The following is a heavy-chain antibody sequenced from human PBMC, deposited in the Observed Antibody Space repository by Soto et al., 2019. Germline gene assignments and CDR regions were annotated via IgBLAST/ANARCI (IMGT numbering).Heavy chain of an antibody. CDR2: INHSGST. J-gene: IGHJ2*01. Sequence: KGLEWIGEINHSGSTNYNPSLTSRVTLAVATSKNQFSLKLSYVTAADTAVYYCARDFFFFHAEDGIRDARPVSAFLLNRSSDL. D-gene: IGHD3-3*01. CDR3: ARDFFFFHAEDGIRDARPVSAFLLNRSSDL. V-gene: IGHV4-34*01.